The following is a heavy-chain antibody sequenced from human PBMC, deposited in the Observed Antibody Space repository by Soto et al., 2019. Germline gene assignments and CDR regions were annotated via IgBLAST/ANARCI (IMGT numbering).Heavy chain of an antibody. Sequence: QVQLVQSGAEVKKPGASVKVSCKASGYTFTSYGISWVRQAPGQGLEWMGWISAYNGNTNYAQKLQGRVTMTPGTSASTAYMEPRSLRSDDTAVYYGARGRNYCTNGVCSINGRDVWGQGTTVTVSS. CDR1: GYTFTSYG. J-gene: IGHJ6*02. D-gene: IGHD2-8*01. CDR3: ARGRNYCTNGVCSINGRDV. V-gene: IGHV1-18*01. CDR2: ISAYNGNT.